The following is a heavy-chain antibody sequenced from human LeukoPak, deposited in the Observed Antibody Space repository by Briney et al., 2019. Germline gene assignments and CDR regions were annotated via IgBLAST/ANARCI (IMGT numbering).Heavy chain of an antibody. CDR1: GFTFSRYS. V-gene: IGHV3-48*01. CDR3: ARGEYCSSTSCLSSYYYYMDV. D-gene: IGHD2-2*01. J-gene: IGHJ6*03. CDR2: ISISSTI. Sequence: PGGSLRLSCAASGFTFSRYSMNWVRQAPGKGVEWVSYISISSTIYYSDSVKGRFTISRDSATNSLYLQMNSLRAEDTAVYYCARGEYCSSTSCLSSYYYYMDVWGKGTTVTVSS.